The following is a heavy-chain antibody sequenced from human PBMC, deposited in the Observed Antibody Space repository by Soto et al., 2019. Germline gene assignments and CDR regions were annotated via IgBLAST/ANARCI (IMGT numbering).Heavy chain of an antibody. CDR2: ISGSGGST. CDR1: GFTFSSYA. D-gene: IGHD3-10*01. V-gene: IGHV3-23*01. Sequence: GGSLRLSCAASGFTFSSYAMSWVRQAPGKGLEWVSAISGSGGSTYYADSVKGRFTISRDNSKNTLYLQMNSLRAEDTAVYYCASGLGEWFGELFSNYYYYGMDVWGQGTTVTVSS. J-gene: IGHJ6*02. CDR3: ASGLGEWFGELFSNYYYYGMDV.